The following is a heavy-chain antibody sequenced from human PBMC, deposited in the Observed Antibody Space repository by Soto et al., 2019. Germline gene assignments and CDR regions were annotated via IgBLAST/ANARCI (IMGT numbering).Heavy chain of an antibody. CDR1: GFTFSSYG. CDR3: AKDHNQIAARPVEFDY. CDR2: ISYDGSNK. V-gene: IGHV3-30*18. J-gene: IGHJ4*02. D-gene: IGHD6-6*01. Sequence: PGGSLRLSCAASGFTFSSYGMHWVRQAPGKGLEWVAVISYDGSNKYYADSVKGRFTISRDNSKNTLYLQMNSLRAEDTAVYYCAKDHNQIAARPVEFDYWGQGTLVTVSS.